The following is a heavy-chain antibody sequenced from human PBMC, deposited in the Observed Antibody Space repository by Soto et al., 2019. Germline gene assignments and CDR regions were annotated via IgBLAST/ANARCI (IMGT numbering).Heavy chain of an antibody. CDR2: INHSGDT. Sequence: QVQLQQWGARVLKPSETLSLTCAVYGGSFSGYYWSWIRQSPGKGLEWIGEINHSGDTNYNPSLKSRVIISVDTSKNQCSLKLSSVTAADTAVYYCARGESDRAPVTNFDYWGQGNLVTVSS. CDR3: ARGESDRAPVTNFDY. CDR1: GGSFSGYY. J-gene: IGHJ4*02. V-gene: IGHV4-34*01. D-gene: IGHD4-17*01.